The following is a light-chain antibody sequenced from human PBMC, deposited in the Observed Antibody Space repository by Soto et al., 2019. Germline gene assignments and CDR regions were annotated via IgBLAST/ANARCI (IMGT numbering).Light chain of an antibody. CDR3: SSYAGSTGV. J-gene: IGLJ2*01. V-gene: IGLV2-8*01. CDR2: EVS. CDR1: SSDVGGYNY. Sequence: QSALTQPPSASGSPGQSVTISCTGTSSDVGGYNYVSWYQQHPGKAPTLMIYEVSKRPSGVPDRFSGSKSGNTASLTVSGLQAEDEADYYCSSYAGSTGVFGGGTKLPVL.